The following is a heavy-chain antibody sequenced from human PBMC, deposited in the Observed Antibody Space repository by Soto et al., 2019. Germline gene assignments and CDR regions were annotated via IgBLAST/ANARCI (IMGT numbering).Heavy chain of an antibody. CDR3: TTDPPETITIVGVVIPQGPSGMDV. D-gene: IGHD3-3*01. J-gene: IGHJ6*02. CDR1: GFSISDHY. CDR2: TRHKSYTT. V-gene: IGHV3-72*01. Sequence: GGSLRLACVASGFSISDHYMDWVRQAPGKGLQWVGRTRHKSYTTDYAASVKGRFTISRDESKNTVYLQMNSLKTEDTAVYYCTTDPPETITIVGVVIPQGPSGMDVWGQGTTVTVSS.